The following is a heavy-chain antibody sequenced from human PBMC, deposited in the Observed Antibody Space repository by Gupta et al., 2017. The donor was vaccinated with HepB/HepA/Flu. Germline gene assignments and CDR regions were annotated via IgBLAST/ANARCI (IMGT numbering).Heavy chain of an antibody. V-gene: IGHV3-23*01. D-gene: IGHD3-9*01. Sequence: EVQLLASGGGLVQPGGSLRLSCAASGFTFSSYAMSWVRQAPGKGLEWVSAITGSGGRTYFADSVKGRFTVSRDNSKNTLYLQMNSLRAEDTAVYYCAKCGLRFFDWFPAYWGQGTLVTVSS. J-gene: IGHJ4*02. CDR1: GFTFSSYA. CDR2: ITGSGGRT. CDR3: AKCGLRFFDWFPAY.